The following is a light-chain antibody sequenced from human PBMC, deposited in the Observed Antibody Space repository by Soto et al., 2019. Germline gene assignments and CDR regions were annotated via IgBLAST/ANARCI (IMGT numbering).Light chain of an antibody. Sequence: DIQMTQSPSTLSASVGDRVTITCRASQSISSWLAWYQQKPGKARTLLIYDASSLESGDPSRFSGSGSGTEFTLTISSLQPDDVATYYCQQYNSYSSYTFGQGTKLEIK. CDR1: QSISSW. J-gene: IGKJ2*01. V-gene: IGKV1-5*01. CDR3: QQYNSYSSYT. CDR2: DAS.